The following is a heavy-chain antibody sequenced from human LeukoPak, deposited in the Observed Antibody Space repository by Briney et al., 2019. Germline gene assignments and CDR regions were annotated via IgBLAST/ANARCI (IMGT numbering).Heavy chain of an antibody. CDR1: GYFISSGYY. CDR3: ARTSSSGLVGGYYFDY. Sequence: ASETLSLTCTVSGYFISSGYYWGWIRQPPGKGLQWIGSIHHSGSTYYNPSLKSRVTISVDTSKNQFSLKLSSVTAADTAVYYCARTSSSGLVGGYYFDYWGQGTLVTVSS. D-gene: IGHD6-19*01. V-gene: IGHV4-38-2*02. CDR2: IHHSGST. J-gene: IGHJ4*02.